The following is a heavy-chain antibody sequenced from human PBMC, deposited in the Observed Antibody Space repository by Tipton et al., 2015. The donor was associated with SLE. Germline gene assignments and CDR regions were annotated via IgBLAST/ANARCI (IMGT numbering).Heavy chain of an antibody. V-gene: IGHV4-61*02. CDR1: GGSVSRGSYN. D-gene: IGHD6-19*01. CDR2: IYTSGST. Sequence: TLSLTCTVSGGSVSRGSYNWSWIRQPAGKGLEWIGRIYTSGSTNYNPSLKSRVTISVDTSKNQFSLKLSSVTAADTAVYYCARGRIAVAGNHFDYWGQGTLVTVSS. J-gene: IGHJ4*02. CDR3: ARGRIAVAGNHFDY.